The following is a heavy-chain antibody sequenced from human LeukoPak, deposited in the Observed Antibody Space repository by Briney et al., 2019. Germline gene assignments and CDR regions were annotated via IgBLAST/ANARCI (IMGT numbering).Heavy chain of an antibody. D-gene: IGHD5-12*01. CDR2: IYNSGST. J-gene: IGHJ2*01. Sequence: SETLSLTCTVSGGSISTYYWSWIRQPPGKGLEWIEYIYNSGSTNYNPSLKSRVTISVDTSKNQFSLYLNSVTAADTAVYYCARDRLRNWYFDLWGRGTLVTVSS. CDR1: GGSISTYY. V-gene: IGHV4-59*01. CDR3: ARDRLRNWYFDL.